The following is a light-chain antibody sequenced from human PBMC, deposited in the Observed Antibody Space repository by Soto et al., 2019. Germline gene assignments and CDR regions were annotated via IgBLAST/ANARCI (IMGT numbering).Light chain of an antibody. CDR3: HQYATSPFT. CDR1: ETIGRAY. Sequence: IVLTQSPGTVSLSPGERATLSCRASETIGRAYFAWYQHRPGRTPRLVVSGTSNRAAGIPDRVGGSGSGAAFTLTISGVEPEDSAVYYCHQYATSPFTFGQGTKLEIK. CDR2: GTS. J-gene: IGKJ2*01. V-gene: IGKV3-20*01.